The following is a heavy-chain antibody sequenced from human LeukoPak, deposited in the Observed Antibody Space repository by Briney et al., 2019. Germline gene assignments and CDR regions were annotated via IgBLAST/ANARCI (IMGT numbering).Heavy chain of an antibody. Sequence: GGSLRLSCAASGFTFSVYSMNWVRQAPGKGLEWVSYISSDSGTIYYADSVKGRFTISRDNAKNSLYLQMDNPRAADTAVYYCARNYSPFDYWGQGTLVTVSS. V-gene: IGHV3-48*01. CDR3: ARNYSPFDY. CDR2: ISSDSGTI. CDR1: GFTFSVYS. D-gene: IGHD3-10*01. J-gene: IGHJ4*02.